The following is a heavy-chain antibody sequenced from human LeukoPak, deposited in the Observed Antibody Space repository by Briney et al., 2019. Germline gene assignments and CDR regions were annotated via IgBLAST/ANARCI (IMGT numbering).Heavy chain of an antibody. CDR2: IWYDGSER. V-gene: IGHV3-33*06. D-gene: IGHD3-22*01. CDR3: AKIGDSSGYLLSRFDY. Sequence: GGSLRLSCAASGFTFSNYGMHWVRQAPGKGLEWVAVIWYDGSERYYADSVKGRFTISRDNSKNTLYLQMNSLRAEDTAVYYCAKIGDSSGYLLSRFDYWAREPWSPSPQ. CDR1: GFTFSNYG. J-gene: IGHJ4*02.